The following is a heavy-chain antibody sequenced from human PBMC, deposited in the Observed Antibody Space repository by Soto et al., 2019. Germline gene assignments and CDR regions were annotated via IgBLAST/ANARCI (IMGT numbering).Heavy chain of an antibody. CDR1: RGTFSVYV. V-gene: IGHV1-69*01. CDR2: IIPIFGTA. Sequence: GGPAKVSSKGSRGTFSVYVVSRGGQAPGQGLEWMGGIIPIFGTANYAQNFQGRVTIAADESTNTAYMELSSLRSEDTAVYYCARDLGSGWYNYWGQGTLVTVSS. J-gene: IGHJ4*02. D-gene: IGHD6-19*01. CDR3: ARDLGSGWYNY.